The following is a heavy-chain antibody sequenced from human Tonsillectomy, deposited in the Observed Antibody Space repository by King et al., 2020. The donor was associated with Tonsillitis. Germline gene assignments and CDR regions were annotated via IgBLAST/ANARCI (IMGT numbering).Heavy chain of an antibody. CDR3: AGGVGYCFDS. CDR1: GFSFSSSNSA. D-gene: IGHD1-26*01. Sequence: VQLVESGGGVVQPGGSLRLSCAASGFSFSSSNSAMDWVRQAPGKGLEWVAFISSDGTKKSYVDSVKGRFTISRDISKNTLFLEMNNLRPEDTALYYCAGGVGYCFDSWAQGTLVTVSS. V-gene: IGHV3-30*02. J-gene: IGHJ4*02. CDR2: ISSDGTKK.